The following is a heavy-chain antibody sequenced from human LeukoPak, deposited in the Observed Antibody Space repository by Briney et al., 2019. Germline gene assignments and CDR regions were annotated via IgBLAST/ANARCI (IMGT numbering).Heavy chain of an antibody. CDR1: GGSISISTYF. D-gene: IGHD5-24*01. CDR2: IHYAGNT. CDR3: AREIFQRARIHWFDP. Sequence: SETLSLTCTVSGGSISISTYFWAWIRQPPGKGLEWIGSIHYAGNTYYNPSLKSRVTISVDTSKNQFSLKLSSVTAADTAVYYCAREIFQRARIHWFDPWGQGTLVTVSS. V-gene: IGHV4-39*07. J-gene: IGHJ5*02.